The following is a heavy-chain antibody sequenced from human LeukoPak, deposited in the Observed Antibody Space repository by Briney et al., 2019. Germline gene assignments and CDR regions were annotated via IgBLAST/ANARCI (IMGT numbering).Heavy chain of an antibody. D-gene: IGHD3-10*01. CDR2: TNTNTGNP. V-gene: IGHV7-4-1*02. Sequence: GASVKVSCKASGYTFTSYAMNWVRQAPGQGLEWMGWTNTNTGNPTYAQGFTGRFVFSLDTSVSTAYLQISSLKAEDTAVYYCARDRVTMVRGVIMPGNYWGQGTLVTVSS. CDR1: GYTFTSYA. J-gene: IGHJ4*02. CDR3: ARDRVTMVRGVIMPGNY.